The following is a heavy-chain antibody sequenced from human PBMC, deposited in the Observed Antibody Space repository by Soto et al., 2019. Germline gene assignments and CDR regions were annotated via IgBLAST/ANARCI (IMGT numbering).Heavy chain of an antibody. CDR1: GASITSSSYY. CDR3: ARHWWEPSYFDY. Sequence: QLQLQESGPRLVKPSETLSITCTVSGASITSSSYYWGWIRQAPGRGLEWIGSIHYSGTTNYKASLKSRVTISLDTSKNQFSLKLSSVTAADTAVYSCARHWWEPSYFDYWGQGTLVTVSS. J-gene: IGHJ4*02. V-gene: IGHV4-39*01. D-gene: IGHD1-26*01. CDR2: IHYSGTT.